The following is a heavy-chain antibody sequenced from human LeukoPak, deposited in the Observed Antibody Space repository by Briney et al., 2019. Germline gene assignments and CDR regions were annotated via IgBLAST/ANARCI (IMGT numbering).Heavy chain of an antibody. CDR1: GGSISSYN. CDR2: IYDNGSS. Sequence: PSETLSLTCAVSGGSISSYNWSWIPQPPGEGLGWVGYIYDNGSSNYNPSLKSRVTIAVDTSTNQFSLKLSSVTAADTAVYYCARAPSGCGGTCPSDHWGPGTLVTVSS. V-gene: IGHV4-59*13. D-gene: IGHD2-15*01. CDR3: ARAPSGCGGTCPSDH. J-gene: IGHJ5*02.